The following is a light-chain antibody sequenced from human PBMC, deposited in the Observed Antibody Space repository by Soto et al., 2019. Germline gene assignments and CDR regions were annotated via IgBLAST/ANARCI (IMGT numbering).Light chain of an antibody. CDR3: QHYGTTPWT. V-gene: IGKV3-20*01. Sequence: ETVLTQSPATLSLSPGERVTLSSRASHSVYSGCLDWYQQKPGQSPRLLMYGASSRATGIPDRFSGSGSGTDFTLTISRLEPEDFAVYYCQHYGTTPWTFGPGTKVGIK. CDR2: GAS. J-gene: IGKJ1*01. CDR1: HSVYSGC.